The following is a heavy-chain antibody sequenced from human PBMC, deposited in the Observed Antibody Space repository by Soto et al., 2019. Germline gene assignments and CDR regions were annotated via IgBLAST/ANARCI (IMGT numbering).Heavy chain of an antibody. CDR2: LYYIGRS. CDR1: GDSIISANYF. D-gene: IGHD3-10*01. Sequence: PSETXSLTCYVSGDSIISANYFWSWIRQTPGKGLEWIGYLYYIGRSTYNPSLESRFTISLATSKIQFSLRLTSVTAADTAVYYCERVDGSGTFYLFDPWGQGTLVTVSS. J-gene: IGHJ4*01. V-gene: IGHV4-61*01. CDR3: ERVDGSGTFYLFDP.